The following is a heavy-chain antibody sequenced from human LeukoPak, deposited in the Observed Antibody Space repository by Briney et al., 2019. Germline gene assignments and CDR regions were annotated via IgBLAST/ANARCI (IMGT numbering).Heavy chain of an antibody. V-gene: IGHV4-39*07. CDR1: GGSISSSSYY. D-gene: IGHD6-19*01. Sequence: SETLSLTCTVSGGSISSSSYYWGWIRQPPGKGLEWIGSIYYSGSTYYNPSLKSRVTISVDTSKNQFSLKLSSVTAADTAVYYCARPAVAWAAFDIWGQGTMVTVSS. J-gene: IGHJ3*02. CDR3: ARPAVAWAAFDI. CDR2: IYYSGST.